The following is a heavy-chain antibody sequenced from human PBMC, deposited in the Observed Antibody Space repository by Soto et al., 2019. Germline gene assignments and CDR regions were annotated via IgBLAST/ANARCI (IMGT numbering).Heavy chain of an antibody. CDR2: IKQDGSEK. V-gene: IGHV3-7*01. J-gene: IGHJ4*02. Sequence: EVQLVESGGGLVQPGGSLRLSCAASGFTFSSYWMSWVRQAPGKGLEWVANIKQDGSEKYYVDSVKGRFTISRDNAKNSLYLQMNSLRAEDTAVYYCARVDSSSWYVGTPNYFDYWGQGTLVTVSS. CDR1: GFTFSSYW. D-gene: IGHD6-13*01. CDR3: ARVDSSSWYVGTPNYFDY.